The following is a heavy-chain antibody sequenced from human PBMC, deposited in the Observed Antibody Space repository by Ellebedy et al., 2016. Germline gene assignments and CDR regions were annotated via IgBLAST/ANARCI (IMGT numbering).Heavy chain of an antibody. V-gene: IGHV1-18*01. CDR3: ATHDYGGSVDY. J-gene: IGHJ4*02. Sequence: ASVKVSCXASGYTFTSYGINWVRQAPGQGLEWMGRISAYNGNTNYVPELQGRVTMTTDTSTSTAYMELRSLRSDDTAVYYCATHDYGGSVDYWGQGTLVTVSS. CDR1: GYTFTSYG. CDR2: ISAYNGNT. D-gene: IGHD4-23*01.